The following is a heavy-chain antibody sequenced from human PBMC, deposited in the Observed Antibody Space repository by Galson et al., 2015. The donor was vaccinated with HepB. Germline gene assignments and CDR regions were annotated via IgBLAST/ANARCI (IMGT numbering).Heavy chain of an antibody. J-gene: IGHJ6*02. CDR2: ISSSGDRT. Sequence: SLRLSCAASGFTFSNYAMGWVRQAPGKGLEWVSGISSSGDRTYYADSAKGRFTISRDNSKNTLYLQMNSLRVEDTAVYYCAHQGVKGDKGMDVWGQGTTVTVSS. CDR3: AHQGVKGDKGMDV. CDR1: GFTFSNYA. D-gene: IGHD3-16*01. V-gene: IGHV3-23*01.